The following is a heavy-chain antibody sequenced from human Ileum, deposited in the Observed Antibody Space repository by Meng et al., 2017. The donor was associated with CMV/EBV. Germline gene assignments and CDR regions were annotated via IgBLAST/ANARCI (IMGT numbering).Heavy chain of an antibody. CDR3: ARESELLRFDH. CDR1: GDSCSPNNVA. Sequence: LQNSGSGPVKPSKTRSPNFAISGDSCSPNNVAWNWIRQSPLRGLEWLGRTAYRSKWDYEYSVSVESRITISPDTSKNQFSLHLRYVTPEDTAIYYCARESELLRFDHWGQGTLVTVSS. V-gene: IGHV6-1*01. D-gene: IGHD6-6*01. J-gene: IGHJ4*02. CDR2: TAYRSKWDY.